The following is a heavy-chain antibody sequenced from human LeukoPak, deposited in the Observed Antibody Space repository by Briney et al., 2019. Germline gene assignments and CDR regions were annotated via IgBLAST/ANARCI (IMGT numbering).Heavy chain of an antibody. CDR2: IYSGGST. J-gene: IGHJ4*02. Sequence: GGSLRLSCAASGFTFSSYWMHWVRQAPGKGLEWVSVIYSGGSTYYADSVKGRFTISRDNSKNTLYLQMNSLRAEDTAVYYCARVCSGGSCYRSLDYWGQGTLVTVSS. D-gene: IGHD2-15*01. CDR3: ARVCSGGSCYRSLDY. V-gene: IGHV3-53*01. CDR1: GFTFSSYW.